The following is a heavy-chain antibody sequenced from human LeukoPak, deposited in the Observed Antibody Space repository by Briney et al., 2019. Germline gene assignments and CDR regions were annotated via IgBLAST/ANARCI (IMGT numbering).Heavy chain of an antibody. CDR3: ARGLTYYFDSSGYYVTDAFDI. CDR1: XGSXXXYY. CDR2: IYYXXST. D-gene: IGHD3-22*01. Sequence: PSETLSLTCTVSXGSXXXYYWSXXXXXPGXGLEWIGYIYYXXSTXYNPSLXXRVTISVDTSKNQFSLKLTSVTAADTAVYYCARGLTYYFDSSGYYVTDAFDIWGQGTRVTVSS. J-gene: IGHJ3*02. V-gene: IGHV4-59*01.